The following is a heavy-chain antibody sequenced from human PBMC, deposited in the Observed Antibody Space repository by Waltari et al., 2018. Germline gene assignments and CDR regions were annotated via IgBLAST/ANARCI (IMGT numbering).Heavy chain of an antibody. CDR3: ATDALAVAGTGAFDI. J-gene: IGHJ3*02. CDR1: GYTLTDLS. CDR2: FDPEDGET. Sequence: QVQLVQSGAEVKKPGASVKVSCKVSGYTLTDLSMHWVRQAPGKGLEWMVGFDPEDGETIYAQKCQGRVTMTEDTSTDTAYMELSSLRSEDTAVYYCATDALAVAGTGAFDIWGQGTMVTVSS. V-gene: IGHV1-24*01. D-gene: IGHD6-19*01.